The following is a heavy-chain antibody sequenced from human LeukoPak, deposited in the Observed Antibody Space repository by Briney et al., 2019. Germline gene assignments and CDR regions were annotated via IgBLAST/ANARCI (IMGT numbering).Heavy chain of an antibody. V-gene: IGHV3-11*01. Sequence: SVRGRFTLSRDSAKNSLYLQMNSLRAEDTAIYYCAKHYYDFWSTYHFFDYWGQGTLVTVSS. D-gene: IGHD3-3*01. CDR3: AKHYYDFWSTYHFFDY. J-gene: IGHJ4*02.